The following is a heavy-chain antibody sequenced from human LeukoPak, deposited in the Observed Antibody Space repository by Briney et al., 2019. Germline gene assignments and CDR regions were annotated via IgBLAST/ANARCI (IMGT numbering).Heavy chain of an antibody. D-gene: IGHD2-21*01. V-gene: IGHV4-39*07. CDR3: ARGDDDAFHI. Sequence: SETLSLTCTVSGGSISSSSYYWGWIRQPPGKGLEWIGSIYHTGSTYYNPSLKSRVAISLDRSKNQFSLKLSSVTAADTAVYYCARGDDDAFHIWGQGTVVTVSS. CDR1: GGSISSSSYY. CDR2: IYHTGST. J-gene: IGHJ3*02.